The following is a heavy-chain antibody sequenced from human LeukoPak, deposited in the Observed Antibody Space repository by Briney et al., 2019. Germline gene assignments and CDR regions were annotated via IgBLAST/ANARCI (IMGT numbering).Heavy chain of an antibody. J-gene: IGHJ4*02. D-gene: IGHD3-22*01. Sequence: GGSLRLSCAASGFTFKLYWMHWVRQVSARGPVWVSRINHDGSDTIYADSVRGRFTISRDDAKNTLYLQMNSLRAEDTALYYCARGYYYDGRGYWGQGTLVTVSS. CDR1: GFTFKLYW. CDR2: INHDGSDT. V-gene: IGHV3-74*01. CDR3: ARGYYYDGRGY.